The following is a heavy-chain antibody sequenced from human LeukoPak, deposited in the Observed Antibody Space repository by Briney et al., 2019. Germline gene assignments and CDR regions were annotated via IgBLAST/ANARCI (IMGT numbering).Heavy chain of an antibody. CDR2: IYYSGST. CDR1: GGSISSGGYY. CDR3: ARAGQLWFGELLHNWFDP. Sequence: SETLSLTCTVSGGSISSGGYYWSWIRQHPGKGLEWIGYIYYSGSTNYNPSLKSRVTMSVDTSKNQFSLKLSSVTAADTAVYYCARAGQLWFGELLHNWFDPWGQGTLVTVSS. D-gene: IGHD3-10*01. V-gene: IGHV4-61*08. J-gene: IGHJ5*02.